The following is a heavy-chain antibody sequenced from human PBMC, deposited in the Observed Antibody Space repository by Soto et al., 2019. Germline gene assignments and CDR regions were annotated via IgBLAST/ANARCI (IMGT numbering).Heavy chain of an antibody. J-gene: IGHJ6*02. D-gene: IGHD3-16*01. V-gene: IGHV4-30-4*01. Sequence: KPSETLSLTCTVSGDSISSGNRYWSWIRQPPGKGLEWIGYIFSSGTTYYNPSLKSRLTMSLDASQSQFSLKLNSLTDADTAVYFCARVPSPFDYYYAMDVWGQGTTVTVSS. CDR2: IFSSGTT. CDR3: ARVPSPFDYYYAMDV. CDR1: GDSISSGNRY.